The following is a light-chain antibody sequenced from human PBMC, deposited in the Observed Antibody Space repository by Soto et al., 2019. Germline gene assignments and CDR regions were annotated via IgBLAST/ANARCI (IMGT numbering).Light chain of an antibody. CDR1: QSIASH. Sequence: DVGITRSPSSLSASVGDRVTITCRASQSIASHLNWYQQKPGKAPNLLIYTASSLQSGVPSRFSGSRSGTDFTLTISSLQPEDFAIYFCQQSYTTPYTFGQGTKVDIK. CDR2: TAS. V-gene: IGKV1-39*01. CDR3: QQSYTTPYT. J-gene: IGKJ2*01.